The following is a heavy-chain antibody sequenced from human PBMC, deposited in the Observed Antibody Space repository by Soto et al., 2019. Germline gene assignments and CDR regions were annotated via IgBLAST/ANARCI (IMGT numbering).Heavy chain of an antibody. Sequence: LSLTCTVSGGSISSSSYYWGWIRQPPGKGLEWIGSIYYSGSTYYNPSLKSRVTISVDTSKNQFSLKLSSVTAADTAVYYCARRHDSSGYYQYYFDYWGQGTLVTVSS. V-gene: IGHV4-39*01. CDR3: ARRHDSSGYYQYYFDY. CDR1: GGSISSSSYY. CDR2: IYYSGST. D-gene: IGHD3-22*01. J-gene: IGHJ4*02.